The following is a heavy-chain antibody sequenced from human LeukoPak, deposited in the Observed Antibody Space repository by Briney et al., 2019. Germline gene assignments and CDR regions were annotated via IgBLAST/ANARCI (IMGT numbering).Heavy chain of an antibody. J-gene: IGHJ4*02. CDR3: AREGGRRVVPAAVDY. Sequence: PSETLSLTCTVSGDSTSDYYWSWIRQPPGKGLEWIGSIYYSGSTYYNPSLKSRVTISVDTSKNQFSLKLSSVTAADTAVYYCAREGGRRVVPAAVDYWGQGTLVTVSS. CDR2: IYYSGST. CDR1: GDSTSDYY. D-gene: IGHD2-2*01. V-gene: IGHV4-38-2*02.